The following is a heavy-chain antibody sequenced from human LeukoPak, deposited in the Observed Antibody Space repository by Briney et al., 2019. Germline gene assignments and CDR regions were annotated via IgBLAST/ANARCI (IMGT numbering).Heavy chain of an antibody. CDR1: GYTFTNYA. V-gene: IGHV7-4-1*02. CDR3: ARGNYYVDY. J-gene: IGHJ4*02. CDR2: MNTSTGNP. Sequence: ASVKVSCKASGYTFTNYAMNWVRQAPGQGLEWMGWMNTSTGNPTYAQGFTGRFVFSLDTSVSTANLQISSLKTEDTAVYYCARGNYYVDYWGQGTLVTVSS. D-gene: IGHD3-10*01.